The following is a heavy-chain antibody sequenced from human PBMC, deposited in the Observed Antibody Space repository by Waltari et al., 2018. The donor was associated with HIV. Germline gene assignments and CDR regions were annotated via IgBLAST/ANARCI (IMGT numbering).Heavy chain of an antibody. J-gene: IGHJ5*02. CDR1: VGPISSGSYY. Sequence: QVQLQESGPGLVKPSQTLSLTCTVSVGPISSGSYYWSWLRQPAGKGLEWIGRIYTRGSTNYNPSLKSRVTISVDTSKNQFSLKLSSVTAADTAVYYCARAPTTVTNGWFDPWGQGTLVTVSS. CDR2: IYTRGST. D-gene: IGHD4-17*01. V-gene: IGHV4-61*02. CDR3: ARAPTTVTNGWFDP.